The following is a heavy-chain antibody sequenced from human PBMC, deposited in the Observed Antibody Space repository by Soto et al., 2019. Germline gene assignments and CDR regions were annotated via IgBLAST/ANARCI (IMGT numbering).Heavy chain of an antibody. CDR3: ARFSPHGCSRGASYQDY. D-gene: IGHD2-15*01. Sequence: QVQLQESGPGLVKPSETLSLTCTVSGDSIGSYYWSWIRQPPGKGLEWIGYIYDSGSNHYNPSLKSRPTPSEDTAKTLFSLKLTSVTAEDPAVYHCARFSPHGCSRGASYQDYCGQGPLGT. CDR1: GDSIGSYY. J-gene: IGHJ4*02. V-gene: IGHV4-59*01. CDR2: IYDSGSN.